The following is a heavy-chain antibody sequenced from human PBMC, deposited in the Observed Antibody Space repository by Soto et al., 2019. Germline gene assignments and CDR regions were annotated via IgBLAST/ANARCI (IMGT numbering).Heavy chain of an antibody. CDR1: GFTFSNYS. CDR3: ARGGSSSDNGMDV. D-gene: IGHD6-6*01. Sequence: EVKLVESGGDLVQPGGSLRLSCAASGFTFSNYSMNWVRQAPGKGLEWVSYISSRSYTIYYVDSVKGRFTISRDNAKNSLYLQMNSLRDEDTAVYYCARGGSSSDNGMDVWGQGTTVTVSS. CDR2: ISSRSYTI. J-gene: IGHJ6*02. V-gene: IGHV3-48*02.